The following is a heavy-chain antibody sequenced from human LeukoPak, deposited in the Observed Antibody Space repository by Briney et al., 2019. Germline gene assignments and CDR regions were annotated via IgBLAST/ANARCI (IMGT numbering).Heavy chain of an antibody. D-gene: IGHD5-24*01. V-gene: IGHV4-31*03. CDR3: ARMGDGYNRRDSDY. J-gene: IGHJ4*02. Sequence: PSQTLSLTCTVSGGSISSGGYYWNWIRQHPGKGLEWIGYIHYTGSTYYNPSLKSRVTISIDTSKNQFSLKLNSVTAADTAVYYCARMGDGYNRRDSDYWGQGTLVSVSS. CDR2: IHYTGST. CDR1: GGSISSGGYY.